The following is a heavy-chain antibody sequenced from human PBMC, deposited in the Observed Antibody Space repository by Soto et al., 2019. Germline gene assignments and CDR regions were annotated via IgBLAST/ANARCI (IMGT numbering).Heavy chain of an antibody. J-gene: IGHJ4*02. Sequence: GGLRLSCTASGFTFSMYWMHWVRPVPGKGPEWVSRISDDGSRADYADSVKGRFTISRDNAKNTLYLKMHVLRADDTAVYYCTRGPRPSSVGTGAFWGQGTPVTVSS. D-gene: IGHD3-10*01. V-gene: IGHV3-74*01. CDR2: ISDDGSRA. CDR1: GFTFSMYW. CDR3: TRGPRPSSVGTGAF.